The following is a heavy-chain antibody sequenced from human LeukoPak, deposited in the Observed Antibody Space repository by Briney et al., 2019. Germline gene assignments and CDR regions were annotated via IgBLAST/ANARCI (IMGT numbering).Heavy chain of an antibody. CDR2: IRSSSDYI. D-gene: IGHD3-16*02. Sequence: PGGALRLSCAPSGDTFTSYNMNWVREAPGEGLGWGSPIRSSSDYIYYADSVKGRFTISRDNAKNSLYLQMKSLRAEDTAVYYCARGKTSQHIVTRKPYNWFDPWGQGTLVTVSS. CDR3: ARGKTSQHIVTRKPYNWFDP. CDR1: GDTFTSYN. J-gene: IGHJ5*02. V-gene: IGHV3-21*01.